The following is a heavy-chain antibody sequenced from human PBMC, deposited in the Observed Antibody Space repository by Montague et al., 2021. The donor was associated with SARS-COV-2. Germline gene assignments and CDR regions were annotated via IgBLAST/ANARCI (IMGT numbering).Heavy chain of an antibody. V-gene: IGHV4-34*01. D-gene: IGHD2-2*01. CDR1: GGSFSGYY. CDR3: TREGYQVLWSDYYYYGMDV. J-gene: IGHJ6*02. Sequence: SETLSLTCAAYGGSFSGYYWSWIRQPPGKGLEWIGEINHSGSTNYNPSLKSRVTISVDTSKSQFSLKLSSVTAADTAVYYCTREGYQVLWSDYYYYGMDVWGQGTTVTVSS. CDR2: INHSGST.